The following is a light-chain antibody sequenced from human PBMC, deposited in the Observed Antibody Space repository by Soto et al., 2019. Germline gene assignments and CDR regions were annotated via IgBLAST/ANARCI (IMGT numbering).Light chain of an antibody. CDR2: WAS. CDR1: QSIFYSPNNKNC. V-gene: IGKV4-1*01. J-gene: IGKJ1*01. CDR3: QQYYSSPTWT. Sequence: DIVMTQSPDSLAVSLGERATINCKSSQSIFYSPNNKNCLAWYQQRPGQPPRLLIYWASTRESGVPDRFSGSGSGTDFALTISSLQAEDVAVYYCQQYYSSPTWTFGQGTKVEIK.